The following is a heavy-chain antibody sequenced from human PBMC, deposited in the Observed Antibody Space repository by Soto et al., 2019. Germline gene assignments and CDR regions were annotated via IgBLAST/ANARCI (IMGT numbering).Heavy chain of an antibody. CDR3: ARAQYSSSWYDGWFDP. Sequence: SETLSLTCTVSGGSISSYYWSWIRQPPGKGLEWIGYIYYSGSTNYNPSLKSRVTISVDTSKNQFSLKLSSVTAADTAVYYCARAQYSSSWYDGWFDPWGQGTLVTVSS. CDR2: IYYSGST. J-gene: IGHJ5*02. V-gene: IGHV4-59*01. D-gene: IGHD6-13*01. CDR1: GGSISSYY.